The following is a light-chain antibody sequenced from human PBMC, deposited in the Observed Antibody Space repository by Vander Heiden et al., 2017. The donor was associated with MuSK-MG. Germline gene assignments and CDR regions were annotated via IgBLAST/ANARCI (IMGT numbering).Light chain of an antibody. V-gene: IGKV4-1*01. J-gene: IGKJ2*01. CDR2: WAS. CDR3: QQYYSTPYT. CDR1: QTVLDRSNNKNS. Sequence: DIVMTQSPDSLAVSLGERATLNCKSSQTVLDRSNNKNSLTWFQQKPGQPPKLLIYWASTRESGVPDRFSGSGSGTDFTLTIDSLQVEDVAVYYCQQYYSTPYTFGRGTKLEIK.